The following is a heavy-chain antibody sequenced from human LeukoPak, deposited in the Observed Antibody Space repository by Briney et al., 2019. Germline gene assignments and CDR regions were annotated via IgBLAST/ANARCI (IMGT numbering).Heavy chain of an antibody. CDR3: ARGIWTSSSVQYHFDY. CDR1: GFTFSSYG. Sequence: GGSLRLSCAASGFTFSSYGMHWVRQAPGKGLEWVAVISYDGSNKYYADSVKGRFTISRDNSKNTLYLQMNSLRAEDTAVYYCARGIWTSSSVQYHFDYWGQGTLVTVSS. D-gene: IGHD3/OR15-3a*01. CDR2: ISYDGSNK. J-gene: IGHJ4*02. V-gene: IGHV3-30*03.